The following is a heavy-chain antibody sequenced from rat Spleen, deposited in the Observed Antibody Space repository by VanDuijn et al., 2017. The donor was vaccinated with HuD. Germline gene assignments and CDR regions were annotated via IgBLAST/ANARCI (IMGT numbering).Heavy chain of an antibody. V-gene: IGHV5-20*01. D-gene: IGHD1-11*01. Sequence: EVQLVESDGGLVQPGRSLKLSCAASGFTFSDYYMAWVRQAPTKGLEWVATINYDGSSTYYRDSVKGRVTISRDNAKSILYLQIDSLRSEDTATYYCTRGYYFDYWGQGVTVTVSS. J-gene: IGHJ2*01. CDR3: TRGYYFDY. CDR1: GFTFSDYY. CDR2: INYDGSST.